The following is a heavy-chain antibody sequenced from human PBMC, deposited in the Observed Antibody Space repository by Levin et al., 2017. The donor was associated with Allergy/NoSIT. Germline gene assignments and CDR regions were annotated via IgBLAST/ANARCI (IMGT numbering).Heavy chain of an antibody. V-gene: IGHV3-21*06. D-gene: IGHD3-9*01. J-gene: IGHJ6*02. CDR1: TFLFSDYT. Sequence: SCAASTFLFSDYTMNWVRQAPGKGLEWVASISRRSSYIYYADSVKGRFTIPRDNAKNSVSLQMNSLRAEDTAIYYCARGLKILTTGSLYHNAMDAWGQGTTVSVSS. CDR2: ISRRSSYI. CDR3: ARGLKILTTGSLYHNAMDA.